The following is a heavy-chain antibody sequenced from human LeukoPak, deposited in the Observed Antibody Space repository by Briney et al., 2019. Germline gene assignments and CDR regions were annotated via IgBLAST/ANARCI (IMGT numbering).Heavy chain of an antibody. J-gene: IGHJ5*02. V-gene: IGHV4-4*07. CDR3: ARGNSENIRYCSSTSCYKADYNWFDR. CDR1: GGSISSYY. CDR2: IYTSGST. Sequence: PSETLSLTCTVSGGSISSYYWTWIRQPAGKGLEWIGRIYTSGSTNYNPSLKSRVTMSVDTSKNQFSLKLSSVTAADTAVYYCARGNSENIRYCSSTSCYKADYNWFDRWGQGTLVTVSS. D-gene: IGHD2-2*02.